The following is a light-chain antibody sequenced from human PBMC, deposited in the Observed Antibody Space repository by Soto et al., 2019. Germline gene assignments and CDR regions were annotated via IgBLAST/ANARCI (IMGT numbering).Light chain of an antibody. CDR2: GAS. CDR1: QSVSRTY. Sequence: EIVLTQSPGTLSLSPGERATLSCRASQSVSRTYFAWYQQKPGQAPRLLIHGASSRATGIPHRFSGSGSGTDFTLTISRLEPEDFAVYYCQQYGGSPPFTFGPGTKVDLK. J-gene: IGKJ3*01. CDR3: QQYGGSPPFT. V-gene: IGKV3-20*01.